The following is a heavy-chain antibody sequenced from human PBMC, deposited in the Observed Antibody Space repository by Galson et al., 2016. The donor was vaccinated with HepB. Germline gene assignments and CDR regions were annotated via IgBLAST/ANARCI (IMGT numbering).Heavy chain of an antibody. D-gene: IGHD2-8*02. V-gene: IGHV3-23*01. CDR3: AREIGYCTAPSPDPGKTGCRFDP. CDR2: ITAGGGIM. Sequence: SLRLSCAASGFTFTHFAMNWVRRAPGRGLEWVSGITAGGGIMFYADSVKGRFSVFRENSKNTLYLQMNSPRADDTAVYYCAREIGYCTAPSPDPGKTGCRFDPWGQGTAVTVSS. J-gene: IGHJ5*02. CDR1: GFTFTHFA.